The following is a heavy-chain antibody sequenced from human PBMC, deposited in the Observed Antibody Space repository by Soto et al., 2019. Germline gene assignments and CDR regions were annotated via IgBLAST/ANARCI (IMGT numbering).Heavy chain of an antibody. J-gene: IGHJ3*02. CDR3: ARVDCSSTSCYRGSGDAFDI. CDR1: GGSISSGDYY. CDR2: IYYSGST. Sequence: QVQLQESGPGLVKPSQTLSLTCTVSGGSISSGDYYWSWIRQPPGKGLEWIGYIYYSGSTYYNPSLKSRVTISVDTSKNQFSLKLSSVTAADTAVYYCARVDCSSTSCYRGSGDAFDIWGQGTMVTVSS. D-gene: IGHD2-2*02. V-gene: IGHV4-30-4*01.